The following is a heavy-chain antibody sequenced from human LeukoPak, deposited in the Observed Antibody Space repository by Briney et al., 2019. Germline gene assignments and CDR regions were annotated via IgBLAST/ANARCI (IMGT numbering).Heavy chain of an antibody. V-gene: IGHV3-48*01. J-gene: IGHJ4*02. CDR2: ISSGSSAR. CDR1: GFTFSSHS. CDR3: ARMSGSRLPGY. D-gene: IGHD3-3*01. Sequence: GGSLRLSCAGSGFTFSSHSMNWVRQTPGKGLEWVSYISSGSSARYYADSVKGRFTISRDDARNSLYLQMNSLRAEDTAVYYCARMSGSRLPGYWGQGTLVTVSS.